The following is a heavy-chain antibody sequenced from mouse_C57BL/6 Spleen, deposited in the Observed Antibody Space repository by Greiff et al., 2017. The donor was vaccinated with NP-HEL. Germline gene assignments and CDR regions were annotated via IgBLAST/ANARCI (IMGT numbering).Heavy chain of an antibody. Sequence: EVMLVESGGGLVKPGGSLKLSCAASGFTFSSYAMSWVRQTPEKRLEWVATISDGGSYTYYPDNVKGRFTISRDNAKNNLYLQMSHLKSEDTAMYYCARGGNYERGYAMDYWGQGTSVTVSS. D-gene: IGHD2-1*01. V-gene: IGHV5-4*03. CDR2: ISDGGSYT. J-gene: IGHJ4*01. CDR3: ARGGNYERGYAMDY. CDR1: GFTFSSYA.